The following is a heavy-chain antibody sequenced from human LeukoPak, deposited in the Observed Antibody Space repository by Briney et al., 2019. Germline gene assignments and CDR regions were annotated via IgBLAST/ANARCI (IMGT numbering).Heavy chain of an antibody. CDR2: IWYDGSNK. J-gene: IGHJ4*02. CDR1: GFTFSSYG. Sequence: GGSLRLSCAASGFTFSSYGMHWVRQAPGKGLEWVAVIWYDGSNKYYADSVKGRFTISRDNSKNTLYLQMNSLRVEDTAVYYCAKDQWALWVLDYWGQGTLVTVSS. CDR3: AKDQWALWVLDY. D-gene: IGHD3-16*01. V-gene: IGHV3-33*06.